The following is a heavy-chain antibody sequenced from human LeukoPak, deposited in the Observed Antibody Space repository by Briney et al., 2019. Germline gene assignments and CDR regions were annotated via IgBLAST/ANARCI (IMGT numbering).Heavy chain of an antibody. D-gene: IGHD3-22*01. CDR2: ISGSGGAT. CDR1: GFTFSSYA. J-gene: IGHJ4*02. Sequence: GGSLRLSCAASGFTFSSYAMSWVRQAPGKGLEWVSAISGSGGATYYVDSVKGRFTISRDNSKNTLYLQMNSLRAEDTAVYYCARSDPDYYDSSGPIGGFLDYWGQGTLVTVSS. CDR3: ARSDPDYYDSSGPIGGFLDY. V-gene: IGHV3-23*01.